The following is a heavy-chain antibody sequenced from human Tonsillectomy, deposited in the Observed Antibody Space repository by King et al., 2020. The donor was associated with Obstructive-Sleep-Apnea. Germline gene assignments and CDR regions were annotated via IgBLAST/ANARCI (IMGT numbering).Heavy chain of an antibody. J-gene: IGHJ2*01. CDR2: INADSSTI. CDR3: ARLVDDYGDYVNWYLDI. Sequence: VQLVESGGGLVQPGGSLRVSCAASGLTFGTKSMTWVRQAPGKGLEWVSYINADSSTIYYADSVKGPFTISRDNDKKSLYLQMKSLRAADTAVYYCARLVDDYGDYVNWYLDIWGRGTLVTVSS. V-gene: IGHV3-48*01. CDR1: GLTFGTKS. D-gene: IGHD4-17*01.